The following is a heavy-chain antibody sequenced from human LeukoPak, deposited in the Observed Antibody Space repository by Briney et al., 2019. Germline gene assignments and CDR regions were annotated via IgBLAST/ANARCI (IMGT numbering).Heavy chain of an antibody. Sequence: ASVKVSCKASGYTFTSYDINWVRQATGQGLEWMGWMNPNSGNTGYAQKFQGRVTITRNTSISTAYMELSSLRSEDTAAYYCARPLAGNYYYYIDVWGKGTTVTVSS. CDR1: GYTFTSYD. CDR3: ARPLAGNYYYYIDV. CDR2: MNPNSGNT. V-gene: IGHV1-8*03. D-gene: IGHD6-6*01. J-gene: IGHJ6*03.